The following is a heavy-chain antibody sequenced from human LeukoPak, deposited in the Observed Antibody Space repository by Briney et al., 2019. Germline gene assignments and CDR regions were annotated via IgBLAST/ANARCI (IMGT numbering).Heavy chain of an antibody. Sequence: PSETLSLTCAVSGYSISSGYYWGWIRQPPGKGLEWIGSIYHSGSTYYNPSLKSRVTISVDTSKNQFSLKLSSVTAADTAVYYCARDWGEKIWFGESYNWFDPWAREPWSPSPQ. CDR3: ARDWGEKIWFGESYNWFDP. CDR1: GYSISSGYY. CDR2: IYHSGST. J-gene: IGHJ5*02. V-gene: IGHV4-38-2*02. D-gene: IGHD3-10*01.